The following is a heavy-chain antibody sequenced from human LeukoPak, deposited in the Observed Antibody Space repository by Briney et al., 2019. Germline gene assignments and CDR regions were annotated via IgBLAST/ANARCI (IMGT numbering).Heavy chain of an antibody. D-gene: IGHD3-10*01. V-gene: IGHV4-30-2*01. Sequence: PSQTLSLTCAVSGGSISSGGYSWSWIRQPPGKGLEWIGYIYHSGRTYYNPPLKSRVTISVDRSKNQFSLELSSVTAADTAVYYCARGRPTMVRGVTTYFDYWGQGTLVTVSS. CDR3: ARGRPTMVRGVTTYFDY. CDR2: IYHSGRT. J-gene: IGHJ4*02. CDR1: GGSISSGGYS.